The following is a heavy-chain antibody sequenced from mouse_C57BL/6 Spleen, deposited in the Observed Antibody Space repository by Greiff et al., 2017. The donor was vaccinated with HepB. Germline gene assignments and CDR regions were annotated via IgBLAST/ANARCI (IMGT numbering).Heavy chain of an antibody. CDR3: TTMAYDYDVTWFAY. V-gene: IGHV14-1*01. CDR2: IDPEDGDT. Sequence: EVQLQESGAELVRPGASVKLSCTASGFNIKDYYMHWVKQRPEQGLEWIGRIDPEDGDTEYAPKFQGKATMTADTSSNTAYLQLSSLTSEDTAVYYCTTMAYDYDVTWFAYWGQGTLVTVSA. J-gene: IGHJ3*01. CDR1: GFNIKDYY. D-gene: IGHD2-4*01.